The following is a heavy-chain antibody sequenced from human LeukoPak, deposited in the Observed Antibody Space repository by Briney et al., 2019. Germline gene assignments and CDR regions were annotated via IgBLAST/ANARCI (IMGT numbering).Heavy chain of an antibody. CDR1: GFTFSNYA. V-gene: IGHV3-23*01. D-gene: IGHD4-17*01. Sequence: PGGSLRLSCAASGFTFSNYAMSWVRQAPGKGLEWVSAISGSGGSTYYADSVKGRFTISRDNSKNTLYLQMNSLRAEDTAVYYCAKDRDYGDYVLAFDIWGQGTMVTVSS. CDR3: AKDRDYGDYVLAFDI. J-gene: IGHJ3*02. CDR2: ISGSGGST.